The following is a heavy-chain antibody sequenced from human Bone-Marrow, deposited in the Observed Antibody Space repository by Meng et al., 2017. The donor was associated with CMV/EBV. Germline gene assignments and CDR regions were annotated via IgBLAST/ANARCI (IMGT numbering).Heavy chain of an antibody. D-gene: IGHD3-3*01. J-gene: IGHJ4*02. V-gene: IGHV5-51*01. CDR1: EYEITNYW. CDR2: IHPYDSDS. CDR3: ARGGTYDFWSTDFTFPFDY. Sequence: GESLKISCDASEYEITNYWIGWVRQMPGRGLEWMGIIHPYDSDSRYSPSFQGHVTFSVGWSINTAYLQWRSLQASDTAMYYCARGGTYDFWSTDFTFPFDYWGQGSLVTVSS.